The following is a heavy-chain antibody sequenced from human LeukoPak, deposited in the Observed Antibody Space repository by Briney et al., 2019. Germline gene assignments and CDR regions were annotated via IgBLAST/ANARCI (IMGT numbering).Heavy chain of an antibody. CDR3: ARLDGGAGSSGYYYY. J-gene: IGHJ4*02. CDR2: MNPNSGNT. Sequence: ASVKVSCKASGGTFSSYTINWVRQATGQGLEWMGWMNPNSGNTGYAQKFQGRVTMTRNTSISTAYMELSSLRSEDTAVYYCARLDGGAGSSGYYYYWGQGTLVTVSS. V-gene: IGHV1-8*02. CDR1: GGTFSSYT. D-gene: IGHD3-22*01.